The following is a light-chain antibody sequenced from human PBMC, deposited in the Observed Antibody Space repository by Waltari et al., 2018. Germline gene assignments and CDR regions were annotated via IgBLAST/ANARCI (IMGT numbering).Light chain of an antibody. J-gene: IGLJ3*02. CDR3: QSYDTSLMSVV. CDR1: GPNIGAGYD. CDR2: GST. V-gene: IGLV1-40*01. Sequence: QSVLTQPPSVSGAPGQRVTISCTGSGPNIGAGYDVHRYQQLPRAAPKLLIYGSTSRPLGVPDRFFGSTSGTSASLAITGLQAEDEADYYCQSYDTSLMSVVFGGGTKLTVL.